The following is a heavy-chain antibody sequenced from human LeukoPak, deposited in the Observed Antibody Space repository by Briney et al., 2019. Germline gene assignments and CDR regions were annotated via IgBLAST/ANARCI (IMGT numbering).Heavy chain of an antibody. J-gene: IGHJ4*02. D-gene: IGHD3-3*01. CDR1: GFSFSTYG. CDR3: ARGGPEWPLDY. Sequence: PGRSLRLSCATSGFSFSTYGMLWLRQAPGKGLEWVAVIWYDGSNKYYADSVKGRFTISRDNSKNTLYLQMNSVRVEDTAVYYCARGGPEWPLDYWGQGTLVTVSS. V-gene: IGHV3-33*01. CDR2: IWYDGSNK.